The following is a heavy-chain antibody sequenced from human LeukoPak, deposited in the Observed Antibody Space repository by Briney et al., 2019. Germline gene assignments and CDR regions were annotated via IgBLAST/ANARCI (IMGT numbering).Heavy chain of an antibody. J-gene: IGHJ4*02. CDR2: IYYSGST. CDR1: GGSISSYY. Sequence: SETLSLTCTVSGGSISSYYWSWIRQPPGKGLEWIGYIYYSGSTNYNPSLKGRVTISVDTSKNQFSLKLSSVTAADTAVYYCARTVGYCSGGSCYTFDYWGQGTLVTVSS. D-gene: IGHD2-15*01. CDR3: ARTVGYCSGGSCYTFDY. V-gene: IGHV4-59*01.